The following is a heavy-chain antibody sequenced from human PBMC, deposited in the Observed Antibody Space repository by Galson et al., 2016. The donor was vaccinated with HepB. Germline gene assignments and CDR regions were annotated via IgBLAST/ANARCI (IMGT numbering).Heavy chain of an antibody. CDR2: IRTPANGGTA. J-gene: IGHJ2*01. Sequence: SPRLAGATSGFALGDFAITWFRRAPGKGLHGEGFIRTPANGGTAEYAASVKGRFTISRDDSKSVAYLQMNSLKTEDTAVYFCAIESGPWGRGTQVTVSS. CDR1: GFALGDFA. CDR3: AIESGP. V-gene: IGHV3-49*03.